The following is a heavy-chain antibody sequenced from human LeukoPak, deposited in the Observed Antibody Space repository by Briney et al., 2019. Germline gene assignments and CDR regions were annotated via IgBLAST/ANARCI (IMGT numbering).Heavy chain of an antibody. CDR2: VQPGDADT. J-gene: IGHJ6*03. Sequence: GESLKISCKASGYTFSKYWVGWVRQMPGKGLEWMGIVQPGDADTRYSPSFQGQVTISADKSVNTAYLQWSSLKASDTAMYYCARLNFDVLSDRYYYFHLDVWGKGTTVTVS. D-gene: IGHD3-9*01. CDR1: GYTFSKYW. V-gene: IGHV5-51*01. CDR3: ARLNFDVLSDRYYYFHLDV.